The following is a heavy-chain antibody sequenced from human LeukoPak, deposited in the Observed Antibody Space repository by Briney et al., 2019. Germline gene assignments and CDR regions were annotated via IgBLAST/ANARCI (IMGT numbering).Heavy chain of an antibody. V-gene: IGHV3-48*01. D-gene: IGHD2/OR15-2a*01. J-gene: IGHJ6*03. Sequence: GGSLRLSCAAPGFTFSTYTMNWVRQAPGKGLEWVSYISSSSSTIYYADSVKGRFTISRDNGKNSLYLQMNSLRAEDTAVYYCASSTPEYLYYYMDVWGKGTTVTVSS. CDR2: ISSSSSTI. CDR1: GFTFSTYT. CDR3: ASSTPEYLYYYMDV.